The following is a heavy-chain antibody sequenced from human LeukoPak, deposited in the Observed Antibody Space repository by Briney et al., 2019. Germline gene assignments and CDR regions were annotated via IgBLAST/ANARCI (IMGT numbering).Heavy chain of an antibody. J-gene: IGHJ4*02. D-gene: IGHD4-17*01. CDR3: ARADDYGLYFDY. CDR2: IYTSGST. CDR1: GGSISSGRYY. Sequence: SQTLSLTCTVSGGSISSGRYYWIWIRQPGGKGLEWIGRIYTSGSTQYNPSLKSRVTISLDTSKNQFSLKLSSVTAADTAVYYCARADDYGLYFDYWGQGTLVTVSS. V-gene: IGHV4-61*02.